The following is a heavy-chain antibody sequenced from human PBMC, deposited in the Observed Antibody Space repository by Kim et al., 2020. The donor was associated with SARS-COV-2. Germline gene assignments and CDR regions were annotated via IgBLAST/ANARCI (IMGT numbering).Heavy chain of an antibody. CDR2: IRSKAYGGTT. CDR1: GFTFGDYA. Sequence: GGSLRLSCTASGFTFGDYAMSWVRQAPGKGLEWVGFIRSKAYGGTTEYAASVKGRFTISSDDSKSIAYLQMNSLKTEDTAVYYCTRDSAGLYVDIVAPDYWGQRALVTVSS. J-gene: IGHJ4*02. CDR3: TRDSAGLYVDIVAPDY. D-gene: IGHD5-12*01. V-gene: IGHV3-49*04.